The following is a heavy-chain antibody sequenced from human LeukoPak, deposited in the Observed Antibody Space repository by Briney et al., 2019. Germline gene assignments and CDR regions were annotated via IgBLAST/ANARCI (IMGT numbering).Heavy chain of an antibody. Sequence: GGSLRLSCAASGFTCITYGMNWVRQSPGKGLEWVSSISDDGKSTYYTDSVKGRFTISRDNSKNTLYLQMNSLRAEDTAVYYCAKRVPYSSSTVYFDSWGQGTLVVVSS. CDR1: GFTCITYG. D-gene: IGHD6-6*01. CDR3: AKRVPYSSSTVYFDS. J-gene: IGHJ4*02. CDR2: ISDDGKST. V-gene: IGHV3-23*01.